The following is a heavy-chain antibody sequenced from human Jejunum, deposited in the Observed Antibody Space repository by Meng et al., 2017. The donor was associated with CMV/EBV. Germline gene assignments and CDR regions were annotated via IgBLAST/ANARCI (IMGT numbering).Heavy chain of an antibody. D-gene: IGHD2/OR15-2a*01. CDR1: GDTFRTYT. V-gene: IGHV1-69*04. Sequence: SCEASGDTFRTYTITWVRQAPGQWLEWMGNIIPFLDVSKYAQKFQGRVTFTTDRSTNTIYMELSSLRSDDTAMYFCAREAHFSFDLWGQGTLVTVSS. J-gene: IGHJ4*02. CDR3: AREAHFSFDL. CDR2: IIPFLDVS.